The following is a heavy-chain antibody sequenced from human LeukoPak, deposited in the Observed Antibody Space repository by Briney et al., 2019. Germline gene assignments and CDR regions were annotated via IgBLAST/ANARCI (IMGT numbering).Heavy chain of an antibody. CDR2: INPNSGGT. CDR3: ARSEWELLRHFDY. V-gene: IGHV1-2*02. Sequence: ASVKVSCKASTYTFTGYYMHWVRQAPGQGLEWMGWINPNSGGTNYAQNFQGRVTMTRDTSISTAYMELSRLRSDDTAVYYCARSEWELLRHFDYWGQGTLVTVSS. J-gene: IGHJ4*02. D-gene: IGHD1-26*01. CDR1: TYTFTGYY.